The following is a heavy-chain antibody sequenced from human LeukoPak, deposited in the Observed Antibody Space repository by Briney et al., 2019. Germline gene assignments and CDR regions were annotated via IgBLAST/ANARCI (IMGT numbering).Heavy chain of an antibody. CDR2: INHSGST. V-gene: IGHV4-34*01. D-gene: IGHD3/OR15-3a*01. J-gene: IGHJ4*02. Sequence: NASETLSLTCAVYGGSFSGYYWSWIRQPPGKGLEWIGEINHSGSTNYNPSFKSRVTISVDTSKNQFSLKLSSVTAADTAVYYCARQTGSGLFILPGGQGTLVTVSS. CDR3: ARQTGSGLFILP. CDR1: GGSFSGYY.